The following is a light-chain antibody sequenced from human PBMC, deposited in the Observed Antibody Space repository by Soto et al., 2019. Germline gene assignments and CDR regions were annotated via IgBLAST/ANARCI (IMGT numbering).Light chain of an antibody. CDR3: QQYGSSLFT. CDR2: GTS. Sequence: EIVLTQSPGTLSLSPGESATLSCRASQSSGSYLAWYQQKPGQAPRVLIYGTSIRASGVPERFSGGGSGTDFTLTITRLEPEDFAVYYCQQYGSSLFTFGPGTKVDFK. CDR1: QSSGSY. J-gene: IGKJ3*01. V-gene: IGKV3-20*01.